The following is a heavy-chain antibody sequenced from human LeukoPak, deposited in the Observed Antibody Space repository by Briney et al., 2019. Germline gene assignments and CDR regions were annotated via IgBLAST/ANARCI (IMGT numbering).Heavy chain of an antibody. CDR2: IIPIFGTA. Sequence: GASVKVSCKASGGTFSSYAISWVRQAPGQGLEWRGGIIPIFGTANYAQKFQGRVTITASKSTTTAYMELGSLRSEDTAVYYCARIRDSSSWYLGYFDYWGQGTLVTVSS. V-gene: IGHV1-69*06. D-gene: IGHD6-13*01. CDR1: GGTFSSYA. J-gene: IGHJ4*02. CDR3: ARIRDSSSWYLGYFDY.